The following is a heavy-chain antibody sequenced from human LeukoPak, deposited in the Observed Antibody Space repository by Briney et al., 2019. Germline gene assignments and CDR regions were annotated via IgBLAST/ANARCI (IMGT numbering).Heavy chain of an antibody. CDR2: IYPGDSDT. CDR3: ARAVVVTADYGAFDI. J-gene: IGHJ3*02. Sequence: PGESLQISCQGSGYSFTSYWIGWVRQLPGKGLEWMGIIYPGDSDTRYSPSFQGQVTISADKSISTAYLQWSSLKASDTAMYYCARAVVVTADYGAFDIWGQGTMVTVSS. D-gene: IGHD2-21*02. CDR1: GYSFTSYW. V-gene: IGHV5-51*01.